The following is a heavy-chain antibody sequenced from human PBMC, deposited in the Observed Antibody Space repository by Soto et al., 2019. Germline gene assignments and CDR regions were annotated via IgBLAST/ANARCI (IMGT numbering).Heavy chain of an antibody. CDR2: ISSNSDKT. CDR3: ARLPKGSLVTA. J-gene: IGHJ4*02. Sequence: LVESGGGLVSPGGSLRLSCVASGFRFSDHCMNWVRQAPGKELQWISYISSNSDKTYYADSVKRRFTVSRDNAKNALFLQMNSLRDDDTATYYCARLPKGSLVTAWGQGARVTVSS. V-gene: IGHV3-48*02. CDR1: GFRFSDHC. D-gene: IGHD2-21*02.